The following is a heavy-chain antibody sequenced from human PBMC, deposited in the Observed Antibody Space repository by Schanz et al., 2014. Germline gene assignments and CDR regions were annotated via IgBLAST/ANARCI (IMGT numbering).Heavy chain of an antibody. CDR1: GFTFSDAW. CDR2: ISSSGSTI. D-gene: IGHD2-8*01. Sequence: VQLVESGGGLVKPGGSLRLSCAASGFTFSDAWMSWVRQAPGKGLEWVTYISSSGSTIHYADSVKGRFTISRDNSKNTLILQLNSVETEDTAGYYCTTDNGHGAFDVWGQGTMVTVSS. J-gene: IGHJ3*01. V-gene: IGHV3-11*01. CDR3: TTDNGHGAFDV.